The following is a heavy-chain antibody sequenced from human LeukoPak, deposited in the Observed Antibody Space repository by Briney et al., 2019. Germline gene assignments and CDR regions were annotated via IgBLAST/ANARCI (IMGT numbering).Heavy chain of an antibody. CDR3: AKDDRIQTRRYSYNY. V-gene: IGHV3-23*01. CDR1: GFTFSSYG. D-gene: IGHD5-18*01. J-gene: IGHJ4*02. Sequence: GGSLRLSCAASGFTFSSYGMRWVRQAPGKGLEWVSAISVSGNTYHADSVKGRFTISRDNSMNTLYLQMNSLRAEDTAVYYCAKDDRIQTRRYSYNYWGQGTLVTVSS. CDR2: ISVSGNT.